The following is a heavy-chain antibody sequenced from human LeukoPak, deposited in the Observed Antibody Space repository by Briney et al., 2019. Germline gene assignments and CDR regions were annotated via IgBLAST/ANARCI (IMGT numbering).Heavy chain of an antibody. CDR3: VRGLQGLDY. J-gene: IGHJ4*02. V-gene: IGHV3-74*01. Sequence: GGSLRLSCAASGFTFDDYAMHWVRQAPGKGLMWVSVIYTDDISTNYADSVKGRFTISRDNAENTLYLQPNSLRAEDTAVYYCVRGLQGLDYWGQGTLVTVSS. CDR2: IYTDDIST. D-gene: IGHD4-11*01. CDR1: GFTFDDYA.